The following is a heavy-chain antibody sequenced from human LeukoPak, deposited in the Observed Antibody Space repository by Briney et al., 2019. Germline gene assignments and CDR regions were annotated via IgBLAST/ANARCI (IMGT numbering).Heavy chain of an antibody. CDR3: ARARDTYYFDY. V-gene: IGHV4-59*08. CDR1: GGSISSYY. CDR2: IYYSGST. D-gene: IGHD2-21*01. Sequence: PSETLSLTCAVSGGSISSYYWSWIRQPPGKGLEWIGYIYYSGSTNYNPSLTSRVTISVDTSKNQFSLKLSSVAAADTAVYYCARARDTYYFDYWGQGTLVTVSS. J-gene: IGHJ4*02.